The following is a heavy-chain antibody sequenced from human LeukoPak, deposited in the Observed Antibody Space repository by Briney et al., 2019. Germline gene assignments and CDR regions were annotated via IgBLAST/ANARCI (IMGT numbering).Heavy chain of an antibody. CDR3: ARDSTYSSSWYLDY. J-gene: IGHJ4*02. CDR1: GFTFSSYS. D-gene: IGHD6-13*01. V-gene: IGHV3-30*03. CDR2: ISYDGSNK. Sequence: GGSLRLSCAASGFTFSSYSMNWVRQAPGKGLEWVAVISYDGSNKYYADSVKGRFTISRDNSKNTLYLQMNSLRAEDTAVYYCARDSTYSSSWYLDYWGQGTLVTVSS.